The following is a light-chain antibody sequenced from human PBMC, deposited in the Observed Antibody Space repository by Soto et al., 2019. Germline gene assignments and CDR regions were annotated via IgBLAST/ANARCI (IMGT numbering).Light chain of an antibody. CDR1: NSNIASNT. V-gene: IGLV1-44*01. CDR3: AAWDDTLKRYV. J-gene: IGLJ1*01. Sequence: QSVLTQPPSASETPGQTGSISCSGSNSNIASNTVNWYQHLPGTAPKLLIYYNNQRPSGVPDRFSASKSGTSASLAISGLQSEDESDYYCAAWDDTLKRYVSGTGTKLTVL. CDR2: YNN.